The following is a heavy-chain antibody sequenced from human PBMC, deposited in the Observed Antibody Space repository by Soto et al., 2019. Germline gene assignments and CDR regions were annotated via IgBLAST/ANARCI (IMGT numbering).Heavy chain of an antibody. D-gene: IGHD2-15*01. CDR2: VFPGDSET. V-gene: IGHV5-51*01. Sequence: PGESLKISCKASGYTFTSYWIGWVRQMHGRGLEWMGIVFPGDSETRYSPSFQGQVTISVDKSINTAYLQWRSLKASDTALYFCASSRFCSGGSCYGNAADYWGQGTVVTVSS. CDR3: ASSRFCSGGSCYGNAADY. J-gene: IGHJ4*02. CDR1: GYTFTSYW.